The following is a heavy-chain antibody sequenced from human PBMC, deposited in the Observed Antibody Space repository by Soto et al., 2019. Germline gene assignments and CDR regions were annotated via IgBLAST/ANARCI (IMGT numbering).Heavy chain of an antibody. Sequence: ASVKVSCKASGYIFSSYGISWVRQAPGQGLEWMGWVSAYNGNTNYPQKLQGRVTMTRDTSTSTAYMELSSLRSEDTAMYYCARHYYDSSGYTDAFDIWGQGTMVTVSS. CDR3: ARHYYDSSGYTDAFDI. J-gene: IGHJ3*02. D-gene: IGHD3-22*01. CDR1: GYIFSSYG. V-gene: IGHV1-18*01. CDR2: VSAYNGNT.